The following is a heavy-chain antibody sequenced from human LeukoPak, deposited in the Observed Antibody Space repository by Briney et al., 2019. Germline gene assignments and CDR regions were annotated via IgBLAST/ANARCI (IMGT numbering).Heavy chain of an antibody. D-gene: IGHD6-25*01. V-gene: IGHV4-59*01. Sequence: SETLSLTCTVSGASISSYYWSWLRQSPGKGLEWIGYVHHTGSRSYSPSLKSRVTISLDRDKSQFPLKLTSVTAADTAVYYCARERATSGRCRFDFWGQGALVTVSS. CDR3: ARERATSGRCRFDF. J-gene: IGHJ4*02. CDR2: VHHTGSR. CDR1: GASISSYY.